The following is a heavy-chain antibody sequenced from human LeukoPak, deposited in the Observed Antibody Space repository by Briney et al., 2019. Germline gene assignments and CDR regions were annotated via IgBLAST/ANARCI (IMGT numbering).Heavy chain of an antibody. D-gene: IGHD6-13*01. J-gene: IGHJ4*02. V-gene: IGHV3-23*01. CDR1: RLTFSDYA. CDR3: AKDRRAAAGPPYYFDN. CDR2: ISGSGGRT. Sequence: RSGGSLRLSCAASRLTFSDYAMTWVRQAPGKGLQWVSTISGSGGRTYYTDSVKGRFTVSRDNSKNTLYLQMKSLRVEGAAVYYCAKDRRAAAGPPYYFDNWGQGTLVTVSS.